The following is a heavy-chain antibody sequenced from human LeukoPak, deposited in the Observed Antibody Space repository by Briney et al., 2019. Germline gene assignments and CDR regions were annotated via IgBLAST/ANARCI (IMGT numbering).Heavy chain of an antibody. V-gene: IGHV3-21*01. J-gene: IGHJ4*02. D-gene: IGHD3-3*01. CDR2: ISSSSSYI. CDR3: ARGRKGWIFGVVIKSIDY. CDR1: GFTFSSYS. Sequence: PGGSLRLSCAASGFTFSSYSMNWVRQAPGKGLEWLSSISSSSSYIYYADSVKGRFTISRDNAKNSLYLQMNSLRAEDTAVYYCARGRKGWIFGVVIKSIDYWGQGTLVTVSS.